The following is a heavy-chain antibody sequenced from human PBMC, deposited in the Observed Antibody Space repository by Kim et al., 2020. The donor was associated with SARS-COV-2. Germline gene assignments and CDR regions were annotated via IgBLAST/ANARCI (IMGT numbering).Heavy chain of an antibody. D-gene: IGHD1-26*01. CDR1: GGTFSSYA. V-gene: IGHV1-69*13. CDR2: IIPIFGTE. Sequence: SVKVSCKASGGTFSSYAISWVRQAPGQGLEWMGGIIPIFGTENYAQKFQGRVTITADESTSTAYMELSSLRSEDTAVYYCAREAEWELLLGNWFDPWGQGTLVTVSS. J-gene: IGHJ5*02. CDR3: AREAEWELLLGNWFDP.